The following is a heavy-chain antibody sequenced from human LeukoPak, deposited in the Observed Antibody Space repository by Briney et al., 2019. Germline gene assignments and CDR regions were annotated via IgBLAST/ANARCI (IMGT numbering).Heavy chain of an antibody. J-gene: IGHJ4*02. CDR1: GFTFSSYG. V-gene: IGHV3-23*01. CDR3: AKNVGSQCYSHLDY. D-gene: IGHD2-15*01. Sequence: GGSLRLSCAASGFTFSSYGMTWVRQAPGKGLEWISGTSGSGGSTYYANSVKGRFTISRDNSKNTLYLEMNSLRAEDTAVYYCAKNVGSQCYSHLDYWGRGSLVTVSS. CDR2: TSGSGGST.